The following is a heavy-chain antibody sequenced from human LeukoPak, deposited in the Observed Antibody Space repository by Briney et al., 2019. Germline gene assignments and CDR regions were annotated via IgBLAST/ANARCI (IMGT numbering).Heavy chain of an antibody. Sequence: PSETLSLTCAVSGGPFSGYFWRWIRQSSGKGLESMGEIHNSGTTNYNPSLNSRVTISEDTSKNRFYLNLSSVTAADTAVYYCARRYYYNLGSFPFDFWGQGTLVTVSS. V-gene: IGHV4-34*01. CDR3: ARRYYYNLGSFPFDF. J-gene: IGHJ4*02. D-gene: IGHD3-10*01. CDR1: GGPFSGYF. CDR2: IHNSGTT.